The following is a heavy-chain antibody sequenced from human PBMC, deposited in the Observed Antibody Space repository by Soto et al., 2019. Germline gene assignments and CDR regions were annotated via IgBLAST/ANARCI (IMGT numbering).Heavy chain of an antibody. Sequence: GESLKISCETSGYTFANYWIAWVRQMPGKGLEWMGIFFPGDSSITYNPSFQGQVTISADKSIGTAYLQWSSLKASDTAIYYCARQGFLYMDVWGKGTTVTVSS. V-gene: IGHV5-51*01. CDR1: GYTFANYW. CDR2: FFPGDSSI. J-gene: IGHJ6*03. CDR3: ARQGFLYMDV.